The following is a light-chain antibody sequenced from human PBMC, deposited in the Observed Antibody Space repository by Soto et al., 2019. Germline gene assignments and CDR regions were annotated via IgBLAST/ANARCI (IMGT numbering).Light chain of an antibody. J-gene: IGLJ2*01. Sequence: QSVLTQHASVSGSPGQSITISCTGTSSDVGSYNLVSWYQQHPGKAPKLMIYEGSKRPSGISDRFSGSKSGNTASLTISGLQAEDEADYYCSSYAGSSTYVVFGGGTKLTVL. CDR1: SSDVGSYNL. CDR2: EGS. CDR3: SSYAGSSTYVV. V-gene: IGLV2-23*01.